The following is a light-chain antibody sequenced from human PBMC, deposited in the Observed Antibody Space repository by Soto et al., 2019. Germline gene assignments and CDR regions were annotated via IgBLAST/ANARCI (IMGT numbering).Light chain of an antibody. CDR2: TAS. J-gene: IGKJ5*01. CDR1: QSINSN. V-gene: IGKV1-39*01. Sequence: DIQMTQSPSSLSASVCDRVTITCRASQSINSNLIWYQQKPGEAPKPLIYTASSLYSGVPSRFSGSGSGTDFTLTITSLQPEDFATYYCQQGYTNPITFGQGTQLEIK. CDR3: QQGYTNPIT.